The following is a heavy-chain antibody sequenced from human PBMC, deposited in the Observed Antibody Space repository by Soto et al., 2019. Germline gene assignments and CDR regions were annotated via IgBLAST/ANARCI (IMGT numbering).Heavy chain of an antibody. CDR1: GASTVSHYH. CDR3: ALAVGPTTGLDY. V-gene: IGHV4-31*02. D-gene: IGHD1-26*01. CDR2: IFNSGTT. J-gene: IGHJ4*02. Sequence: QVQLQESGPGLVKPSQTLSLTCSVSGASTVSHYHWTWIRQPPGKGLEWMGYIFNSGTTFYNPSLTSRLSISMDTSGNHFSLELRSVTAADTAVYYCALAVGPTTGLDYWGQGTLVIVSS.